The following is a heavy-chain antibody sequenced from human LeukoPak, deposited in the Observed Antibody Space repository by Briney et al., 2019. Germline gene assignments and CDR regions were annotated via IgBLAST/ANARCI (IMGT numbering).Heavy chain of an antibody. V-gene: IGHV3-21*01. Sequence: PGRSLRLSCAASGFTFDDYAMHWVRQAPGKGLEWVSSISSSSSYIYYADSVKGRFTISRDNAKNSLYLQMNSLRAEDTAVYYCARDQGLTDYWGQGTLVTVSS. D-gene: IGHD3/OR15-3a*01. CDR1: GFTFDDYA. CDR2: ISSSSSYI. J-gene: IGHJ4*02. CDR3: ARDQGLTDY.